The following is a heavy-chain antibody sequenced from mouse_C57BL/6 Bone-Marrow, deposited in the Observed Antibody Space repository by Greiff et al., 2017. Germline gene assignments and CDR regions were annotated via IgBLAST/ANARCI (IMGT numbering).Heavy chain of an antibody. V-gene: IGHV1-55*01. CDR1: GYTFPGYC. Sequence: QVQLQQPGAELVKPGASVKMSCKASGYTFPGYCITWMKQRPGQGLEWIGDIYPGIGSTNYNEQFKGKATLTVDTSSSTAYMQLNSLTSDDSAVYYCAISIRDCYGSKGDYWGQGTSVTVSS. J-gene: IGHJ4*01. D-gene: IGHD1-1*01. CDR3: AISIRDCYGSKGDY. CDR2: IYPGIGST.